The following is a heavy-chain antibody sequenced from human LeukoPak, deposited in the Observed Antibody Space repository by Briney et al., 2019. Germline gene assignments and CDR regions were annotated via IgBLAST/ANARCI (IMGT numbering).Heavy chain of an antibody. CDR1: GFTFSSYE. V-gene: IGHV3-48*03. CDR3: ARTNYDSSGRGAFDY. CDR2: ISSSGSTI. J-gene: IGHJ4*02. Sequence: QAGGSLRLSCAASGFTFSSYEMTWIRQAPGKGLEWVSYISSSGSTIYYADSVKGRFTISRDNAKNSLYLQMNSLRAEDTAVYYCARTNYDSSGRGAFDYWGQGTLVTVSS. D-gene: IGHD3-22*01.